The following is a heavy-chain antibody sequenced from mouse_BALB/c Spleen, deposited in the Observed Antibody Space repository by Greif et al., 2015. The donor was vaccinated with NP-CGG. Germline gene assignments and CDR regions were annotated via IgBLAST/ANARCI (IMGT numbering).Heavy chain of an antibody. CDR3: ARDINYDIYWYFDV. Sequence: EVQVVESGGGLVQPGGSLRLSCATSGFTFTDYYMSWVRQPPGKALEWLGFIRNKAKGYTADYSSSVKGRFTISRDNSQSILYLQMNTLRAEDSATYYCARDINYDIYWYFDVWGAGTTVTVSS. CDR2: IRNKAKGYTA. D-gene: IGHD2-4*01. J-gene: IGHJ1*01. CDR1: GFTFTDYY. V-gene: IGHV7-3*02.